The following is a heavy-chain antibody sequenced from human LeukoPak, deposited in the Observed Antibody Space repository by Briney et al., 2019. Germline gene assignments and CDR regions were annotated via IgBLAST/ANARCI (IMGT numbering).Heavy chain of an antibody. V-gene: IGHV1-2*06. CDR1: GYTFTGYY. Sequence: ASVKVSCKASGYTFTGYYMHWVRQAPGQGLEWMGRINPNSGGTNYAQKFQGRVTMTRDTSISTAYMELSRLRSDDTAVYYCARDRMYYYDSSGYWNYWGQGTLATVSS. J-gene: IGHJ4*02. CDR2: INPNSGGT. D-gene: IGHD3-22*01. CDR3: ARDRMYYYDSSGYWNY.